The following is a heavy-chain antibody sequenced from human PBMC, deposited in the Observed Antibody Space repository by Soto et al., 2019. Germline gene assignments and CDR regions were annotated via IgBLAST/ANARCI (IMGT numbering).Heavy chain of an antibody. D-gene: IGHD3-10*01. V-gene: IGHV3-7*03. CDR1: GFTFSSYW. J-gene: IGHJ6*02. CDR2: IKQDGSEK. Sequence: VGSVRLSCAASGFTFSSYWMSWVRQAPGKGLEWVANIKQDGSEKYYVDSAKGRFTISRDNAKNSLYLQMNSLRAEDTAVYYCARDSYGSGSYYNNYYYGMDVWGQGTTVTGSS. CDR3: ARDSYGSGSYYNNYYYGMDV.